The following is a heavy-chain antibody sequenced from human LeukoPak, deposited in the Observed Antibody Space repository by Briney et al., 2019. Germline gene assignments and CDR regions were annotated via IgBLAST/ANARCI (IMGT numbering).Heavy chain of an antibody. CDR2: VHLDGRT. V-gene: IGHV4-4*02. CDR3: AREVGGWLNA. D-gene: IGHD3-22*01. Sequence: PSETLSLTCGVSGGSISSTNWWTWVRQPPGKGLEWIGEVHLDGRTNYNPSLESRLTMSVDLSENHISLKLTSVTAADTAVYYCAREVGGWLNAWGQGTLVTVSS. J-gene: IGHJ4*02. CDR1: GGSISSTNW.